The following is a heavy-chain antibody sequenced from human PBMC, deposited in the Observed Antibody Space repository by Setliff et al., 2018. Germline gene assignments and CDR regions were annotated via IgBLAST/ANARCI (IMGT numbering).Heavy chain of an antibody. Sequence: GGSLRLSCAASGFTFSSYAMSWVRQAPGKGLEWVSAITSSSSTIDYADSVKGRFTISRDDAKNSLYLQMNSLRAEDTAVYYCARVIYFYYMDVWGKGTTVTVSS. CDR1: GFTFSSYA. CDR3: ARVIYFYYMDV. V-gene: IGHV3-48*01. CDR2: ITSSSSTI. J-gene: IGHJ6*03.